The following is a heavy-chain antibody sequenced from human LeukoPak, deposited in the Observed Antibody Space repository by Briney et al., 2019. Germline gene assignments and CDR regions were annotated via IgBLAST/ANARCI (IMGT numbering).Heavy chain of an antibody. D-gene: IGHD4-23*01. V-gene: IGHV3-7*01. CDR1: GFTFSSFW. J-gene: IGHJ4*02. CDR2: IKQDGSEK. Sequence: GGSLRLSCAASGFTFSSFWMSWVRQAPEKGLEWVANIKQDGSEKYYVDSVKGRFTISRDNARNSLYLQMNSLRAEDTALYYCASLYDYGGDSDFDFWGQGTQVTVSS. CDR3: ASLYDYGGDSDFDF.